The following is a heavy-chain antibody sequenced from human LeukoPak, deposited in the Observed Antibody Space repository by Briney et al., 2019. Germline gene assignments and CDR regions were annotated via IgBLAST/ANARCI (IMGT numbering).Heavy chain of an antibody. CDR2: ISAYYGNT. CDR3: ARGGLSRSPSIDY. Sequence: ASVKVSCKAFGFTFTSYGFTWVRRAPGQGPEWMGWISAYYGNTNYAQQLRGRVTMTTDTSTSTVYMELRSLRSDDTAVYFCARGGLSRSPSIDYWGQGTLVTVFS. V-gene: IGHV1-18*01. CDR1: GFTFTSYG. J-gene: IGHJ4*02. D-gene: IGHD1-26*01.